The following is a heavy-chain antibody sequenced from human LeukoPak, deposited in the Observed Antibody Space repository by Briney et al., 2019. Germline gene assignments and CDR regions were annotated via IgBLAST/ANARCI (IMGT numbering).Heavy chain of an antibody. Sequence: GGSLRLACAASGFTFSSYRMNWVRQAPGKGQEWVSLISSNSSHTYNADSVKGRFTISRDNAKNSLYLEMNSLRVEDTAVYYCARTRDGYNFGPFDCWGQGTLVTVSS. J-gene: IGHJ4*02. D-gene: IGHD5-24*01. CDR3: ARTRDGYNFGPFDC. CDR2: ISSNSSHT. CDR1: GFTFSSYR. V-gene: IGHV3-21*01.